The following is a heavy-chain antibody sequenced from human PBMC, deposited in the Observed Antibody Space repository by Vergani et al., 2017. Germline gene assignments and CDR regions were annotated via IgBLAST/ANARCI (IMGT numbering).Heavy chain of an antibody. Sequence: EVQLVESGGGLVKPGGSLRLSCAASGFTFSNAWMSWVRQAPGKGLEWVSSISSSSSYIYYADSVKGRFTISRDNAKNSLYLQMNSLRAEDTAVYYCARDKAYGGYVGDYWGQGTLVTVSS. J-gene: IGHJ4*02. CDR1: GFTFSNAW. D-gene: IGHD5-12*01. CDR2: ISSSSSYI. CDR3: ARDKAYGGYVGDY. V-gene: IGHV3-21*01.